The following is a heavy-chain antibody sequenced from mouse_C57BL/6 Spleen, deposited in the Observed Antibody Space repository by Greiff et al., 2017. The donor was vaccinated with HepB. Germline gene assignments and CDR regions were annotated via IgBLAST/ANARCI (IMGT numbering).Heavy chain of an antibody. CDR3: AGGLRSSWDYAMDC. CDR2: INPNNGGT. CDR1: GYTFTDYN. V-gene: IGHV1-22*01. J-gene: IGHJ4*01. D-gene: IGHD1-1*01. Sequence: EVQLQQSGPELVKPGASVKMSCKASGYTFTDYNMHWVKQSHGKSLEWIGYINPNNGGTSYNQKFKGKATLTVNKSSSTAYMELRSLTSEDSAVYYCAGGLRSSWDYAMDCWGQGTSVTVYS.